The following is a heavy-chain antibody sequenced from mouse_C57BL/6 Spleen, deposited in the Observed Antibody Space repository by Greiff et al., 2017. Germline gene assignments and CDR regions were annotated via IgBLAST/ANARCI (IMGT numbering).Heavy chain of an antibody. J-gene: IGHJ2*01. CDR3: ARTAYFDY. CDR1: GYTFTSYW. Sequence: QVHVKQPGAELVKPGASVKLSCKASGYTFTSYWMQWVKQRPGQGLEWIGEIDPSDSYTNYNQKFKGKATLTVDTSSSTAYMQLSSLTSEDSAVYYCARTAYFDYWGQGTTLTVSS. CDR2: IDPSDSYT. V-gene: IGHV1-50*01.